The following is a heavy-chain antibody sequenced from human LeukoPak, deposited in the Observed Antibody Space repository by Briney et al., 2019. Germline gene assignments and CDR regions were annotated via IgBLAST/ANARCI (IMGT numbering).Heavy chain of an antibody. D-gene: IGHD2-15*01. V-gene: IGHV3-7*01. CDR2: IKDDGGEK. Sequence: QSGGSLRLSCAASGFTFSSYRMSWVRQAPGKGLEWVANIKDDGGEKYYVDSVKGRFTISRDNAKNSLYLQMNSLRAEDTAIYYCARDHYCSGGSCYLRGFDPWGRGTLVTVSS. J-gene: IGHJ5*02. CDR3: ARDHYCSGGSCYLRGFDP. CDR1: GFTFSSYR.